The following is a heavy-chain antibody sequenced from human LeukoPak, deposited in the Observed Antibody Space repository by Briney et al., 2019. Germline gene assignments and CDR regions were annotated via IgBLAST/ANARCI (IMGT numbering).Heavy chain of an antibody. CDR1: GYTXTSXY. CDR2: XNPXXDST. D-gene: IGHD2-21*02. CDR3: AVGGVVTASPHKWFDT. J-gene: IGHJ5*02. V-gene: IGHV1-46*01. Sequence: ASVKVSCKASGYTXTSXYMXXXXXXXGQXXXXXGXXNPXXDSTSYAKKXKARVTMTRDPSPSTVYMELSSLRSEDTAVYYCAVGGVVTASPHKWFDTWGQGTLVTVSS.